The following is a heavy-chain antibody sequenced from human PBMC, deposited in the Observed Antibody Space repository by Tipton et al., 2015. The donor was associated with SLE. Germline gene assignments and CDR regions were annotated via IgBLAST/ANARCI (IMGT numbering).Heavy chain of an antibody. CDR3: ITAHPWLSI. Sequence: SLRLSCAASGFTFSNAWMSWVRQAPGKGLEWVGRSKSKIDGGTTDYVAPVKGRFTISRDDSKNTLYLQMNSLKIEDTAVYYCITAHPWLSIWGQGTMVTVSS. CDR2: SKSKIDGGTT. V-gene: IGHV3-15*01. D-gene: IGHD5-24*01. CDR1: GFTFSNAW. J-gene: IGHJ3*02.